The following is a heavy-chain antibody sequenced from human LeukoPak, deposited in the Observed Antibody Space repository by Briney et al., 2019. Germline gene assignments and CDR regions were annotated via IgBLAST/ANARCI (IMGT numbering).Heavy chain of an antibody. CDR2: IRYDGSNK. CDR1: GFTFSSYG. D-gene: IGHD3-22*01. J-gene: IGHJ4*02. Sequence: GGSLRLSCAASGFTFSSYGMHWVRQAPGKGLEWVAFIRYDGSNKYYADSVKGRFTIPRDNSKNTLYLQMNSLRAEDTAVYYCAKDPTHYRVWDDYDSSVLSCWGQGTLVTVSS. CDR3: AKDPTHYRVWDDYDSSVLSC. V-gene: IGHV3-30*02.